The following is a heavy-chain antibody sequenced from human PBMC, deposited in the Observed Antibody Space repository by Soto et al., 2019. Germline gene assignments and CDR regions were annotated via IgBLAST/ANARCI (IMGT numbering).Heavy chain of an antibody. Sequence: GGSLRLSCAASGFTFSSYGMHWVRQAPGKGLEWVAVIWYDGSNKYYADSVKGRFTISRDNSKNTLYLQMNSLRDEDTAVYYCARNNYDILTGYPDSLGMDVWGQGTTVTVSS. J-gene: IGHJ6*02. CDR2: IWYDGSNK. CDR1: GFTFSSYG. V-gene: IGHV3-33*01. D-gene: IGHD3-9*01. CDR3: ARNNYDILTGYPDSLGMDV.